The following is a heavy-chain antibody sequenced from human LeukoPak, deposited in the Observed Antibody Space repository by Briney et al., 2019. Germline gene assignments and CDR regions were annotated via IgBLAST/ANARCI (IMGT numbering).Heavy chain of an antibody. CDR3: VRVPLGSFGIDY. Sequence: ASVKVSCKASGYSFTSYYMHWVRQAPGQGLEWMGIINPSVGSTSCAQKLQGRVTMTRDTSTSTVYMELSSLRSEDTAVYYCVRVPLGSFGIDYWGQGTLVTVSS. V-gene: IGHV1-46*04. J-gene: IGHJ4*02. D-gene: IGHD2-15*01. CDR2: INPSVGST. CDR1: GYSFTSYY.